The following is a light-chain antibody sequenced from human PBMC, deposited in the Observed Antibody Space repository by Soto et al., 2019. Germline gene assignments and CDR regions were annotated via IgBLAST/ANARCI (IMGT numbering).Light chain of an antibody. J-gene: IGKJ3*01. CDR3: QQYGSSPLFT. Sequence: EIVLTQSPGTLSLSPGEGATLSCRASQSVSSSYLAWYQQKPGQAPRLLIYGASSRATGIPDRFSGSGSGTDFTLTISRLEPEDFAVYYCQQYGSSPLFTFGPGTKVDI. V-gene: IGKV3-20*01. CDR2: GAS. CDR1: QSVSSSY.